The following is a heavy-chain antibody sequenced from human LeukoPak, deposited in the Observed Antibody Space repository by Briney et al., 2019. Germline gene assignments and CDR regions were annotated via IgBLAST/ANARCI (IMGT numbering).Heavy chain of an antibody. CDR2: IYASGST. D-gene: IGHD3-22*01. V-gene: IGHV4-4*07. CDR1: GGSISSYY. J-gene: IGHJ4*02. Sequence: PSETLSRTCTVSGGSISSYYWSWIRQPAGKGLEWIGRIYASGSTNYNPSLKSQVTMSVDTSKNQFSLNLSSVTAADTAVYYCARADRSSDYDYWGQGTLVTVSS. CDR3: ARADRSSDYDY.